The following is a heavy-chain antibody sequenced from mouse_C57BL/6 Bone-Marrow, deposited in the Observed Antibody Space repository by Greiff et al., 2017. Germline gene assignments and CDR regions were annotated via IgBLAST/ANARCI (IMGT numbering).Heavy chain of an antibody. V-gene: IGHV14-4*01. J-gene: IGHJ2*01. Sequence: VQLQQSGAELVRPGASVKLSCTASGFTITDYYMHWVKQRPEQGLEWIGWIYPENGDTEYASKFQGKATITADTSSNTAYLQLSSLTSEDTSVYYCTTVHFDYWGQGTTLTVSS. CDR1: GFTITDYY. CDR3: TTVHFDY. CDR2: IYPENGDT.